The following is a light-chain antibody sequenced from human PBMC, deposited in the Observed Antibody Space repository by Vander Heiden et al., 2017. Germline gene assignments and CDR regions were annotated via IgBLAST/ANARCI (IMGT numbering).Light chain of an antibody. CDR2: KDS. J-gene: IGLJ3*02. V-gene: IGLV3-25*03. CDR1: ALPKQY. Sequence: SYELTQPPSVSVSPGQTARITCSGDALPKQYAYWYQQKPGQAPVRGIYKDSERPSGIPERFSGSSSGTTVTLNISGVQAEDEADYYCQSADSSGWVFGGGTKLTVL. CDR3: QSADSSGWV.